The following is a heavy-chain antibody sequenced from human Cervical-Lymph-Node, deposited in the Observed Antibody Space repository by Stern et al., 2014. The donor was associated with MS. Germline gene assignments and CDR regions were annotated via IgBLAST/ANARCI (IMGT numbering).Heavy chain of an antibody. CDR1: GYIFTNYW. CDR2: FHPRDSDT. D-gene: IGHD3-16*01. J-gene: IGHJ3*01. Sequence: EVQLEESGPEVKQSGESLKISCQGSGYIFTNYWIGWVRQVPGKGLEWMGIFHPRDSDTRYSPSFQGQVTFSVDKSISTAYPRSSSLQASDTAIYYCARRVVRLDAFDVWGQGTMVTVSS. V-gene: IGHV5-51*03. CDR3: ARRVVRLDAFDV.